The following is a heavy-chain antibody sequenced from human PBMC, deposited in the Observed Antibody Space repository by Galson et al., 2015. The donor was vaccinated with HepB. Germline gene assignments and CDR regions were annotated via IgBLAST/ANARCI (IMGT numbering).Heavy chain of an antibody. Sequence: SLRLSCAASGFTFSSYGMHWVRQAPGKGLEWVAVISYDGSNKYYADSVKGRFTISRDNSKNTLYLQMNSLRAEDTAVYYCAKDLGYCSSTSCYPFHYYYGMDVWGQGTTVTVSS. CDR3: AKDLGYCSSTSCYPFHYYYGMDV. CDR1: GFTFSSYG. J-gene: IGHJ6*02. CDR2: ISYDGSNK. V-gene: IGHV3-30*18. D-gene: IGHD2-2*01.